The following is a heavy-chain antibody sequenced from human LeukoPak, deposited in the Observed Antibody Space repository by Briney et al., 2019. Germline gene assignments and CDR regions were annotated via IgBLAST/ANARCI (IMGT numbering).Heavy chain of an antibody. V-gene: IGHV4-59*01. D-gene: IGHD3-22*01. CDR1: GGSISSYY. CDR3: ARAERGSYYYDSSGYYGY. CDR2: IYYSGST. Sequence: SETLSLTCTVSGGSISSYYWSWIRQPPGKGLEWIGYIYYSGSTNYNPSLKSRVTISVDTSKNQFSLKLSSVTAADTAVYYCARAERGSYYYDSSGYYGYWGQGTLVTVSS. J-gene: IGHJ4*02.